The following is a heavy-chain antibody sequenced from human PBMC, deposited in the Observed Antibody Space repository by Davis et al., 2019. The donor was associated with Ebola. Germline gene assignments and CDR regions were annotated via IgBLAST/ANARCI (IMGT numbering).Heavy chain of an antibody. CDR2: ISGSGGST. J-gene: IGHJ6*02. Sequence: GESLKISCRASRFAFSSYAMSWVRQAPGKGLEWVSAISGSGGSTYYADSVKGRFTISRDNSKNTLYLQMNSLRAEDTAVYYCAKDSSSFRPYGMDVWGQGTTVTVSS. V-gene: IGHV3-23*01. D-gene: IGHD6-13*01. CDR3: AKDSSSFRPYGMDV. CDR1: RFAFSSYA.